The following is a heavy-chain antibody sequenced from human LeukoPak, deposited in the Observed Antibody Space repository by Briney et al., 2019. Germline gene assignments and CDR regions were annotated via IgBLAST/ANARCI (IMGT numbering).Heavy chain of an antibody. V-gene: IGHV4-34*01. CDR1: GGSFSGYY. CDR3: ARGVKDIVVVPAAPFDY. CDR2: INHSVST. D-gene: IGHD2-2*01. J-gene: IGHJ4*02. Sequence: SETLSLTCAVYGGSFSGYYWSWIRQPPGKGLEWIGEINHSVSTNYNPSLKSQVTISVDTSKNHFSLKLSSVTAADTAVYYCARGVKDIVVVPAAPFDYWGQGTLVTVSS.